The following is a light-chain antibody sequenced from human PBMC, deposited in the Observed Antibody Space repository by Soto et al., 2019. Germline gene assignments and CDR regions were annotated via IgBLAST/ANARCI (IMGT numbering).Light chain of an antibody. CDR2: AAS. CDR3: QQYGTSPPLT. V-gene: IGKV3-20*01. CDR1: QSVSSNY. J-gene: IGKJ4*01. Sequence: EIALTQSPGTLSLSPGERATLSCRASQSVSSNYLAWYQQKPGQAPRLLIYAASTRATGIPDRFSGSGSATDFTLTISRLEPEDFAVYYCQQYGTSPPLTFGGGTKVEIK.